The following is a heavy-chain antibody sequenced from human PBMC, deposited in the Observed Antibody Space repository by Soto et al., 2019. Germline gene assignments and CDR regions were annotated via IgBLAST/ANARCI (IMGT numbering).Heavy chain of an antibody. CDR2: IIPIFGTA. V-gene: IGHV1-69*01. CDR1: GGTFSRHA. D-gene: IGHD3-22*01. CDR3: ARGWGDDSSDYYYAY. Sequence: QVQLVQPGAEVRKPGSSVKVSCKASGGTFSRHAISWVRQAPGQGLEWMGGIIPIFGTANHAQKVQGRVTIIADESTSTAYRERSSLRSEDTAIYYWARGWGDDSSDYYYAYWGQGTLVIVSS. J-gene: IGHJ4*02.